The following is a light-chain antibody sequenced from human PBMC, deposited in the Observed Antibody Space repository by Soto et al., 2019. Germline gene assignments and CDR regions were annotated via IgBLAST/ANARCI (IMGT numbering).Light chain of an antibody. CDR2: EAS. CDR3: QQLYTLPFT. V-gene: IGKV1-9*01. J-gene: IGKJ5*01. CDR1: HGISTF. Sequence: DIQLTQSPSTLSVSVGARAPLSCRASHGISTFLAWYQQRPGKAPKLFIYEASTLQSGVPSRFSGSGSGTEFTLTISGLLPEDFAAYHCQQLYTLPFTFGQGTRLEIK.